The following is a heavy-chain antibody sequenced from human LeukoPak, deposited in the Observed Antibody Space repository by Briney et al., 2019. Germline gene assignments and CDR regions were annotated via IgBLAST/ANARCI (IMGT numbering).Heavy chain of an antibody. J-gene: IGHJ4*02. Sequence: PSETLSLTCTVSGGSISSYYWSWIRQPAGKGLEWIGRIYTSGSTNYNPSLKSRVTMSVDTSKNQFSLKLSSVTAADTAVYYCARDERVGYCCSTSCYTVVFADYWGQGTLVTVSS. CDR1: GGSISSYY. V-gene: IGHV4-4*07. D-gene: IGHD2-2*02. CDR3: ARDERVGYCCSTSCYTVVFADY. CDR2: IYTSGST.